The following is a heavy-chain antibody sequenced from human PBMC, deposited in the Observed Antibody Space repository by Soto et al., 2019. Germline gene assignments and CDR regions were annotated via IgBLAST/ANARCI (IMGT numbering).Heavy chain of an antibody. J-gene: IGHJ4*02. CDR1: GGSISSGGYY. CDR2: MSYSGST. V-gene: IGHV4-30-4*01. CDR3: ASLSGSFLYCFDN. Sequence: QVQLQESGPGLVKPSQTLSLTCTVSGGSISSGGYYWSWIRQPPGKGLEWIAYMSYSGSTYYNPSLKSRVTLSVDTSKYQFSLKLRSVTAADTAVYYCASLSGSFLYCFDNWGQGTLVTVSS. D-gene: IGHD3-22*01.